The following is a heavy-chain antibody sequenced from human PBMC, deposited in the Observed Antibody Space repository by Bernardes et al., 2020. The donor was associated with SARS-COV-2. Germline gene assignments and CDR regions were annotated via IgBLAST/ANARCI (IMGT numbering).Heavy chain of an antibody. CDR2: IYHSENT. CDR3: ARESGNYNYYGLDV. Sequence: SEPLPLTCTVCGGSVGTRNYYWSWLLQPPGKGLEWIGYIYHSENTFYNPSLKSRVSISVDTSKNQVSLKLTSVTAADTAVYYCARESGNYNYYGLDVWGQGSTVNVSS. D-gene: IGHD1-26*01. J-gene: IGHJ6*02. V-gene: IGHV4-30-4*01. CDR1: GGSVGTRNYY.